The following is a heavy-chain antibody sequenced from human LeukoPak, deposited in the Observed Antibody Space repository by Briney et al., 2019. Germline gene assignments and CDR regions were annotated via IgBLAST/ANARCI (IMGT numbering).Heavy chain of an antibody. CDR1: GFTFSSYG. CDR2: IWYDGSNK. D-gene: IGHD3-22*01. V-gene: IGHV3-33*01. Sequence: GGSLRLSCAASGFTFSSYGMHWVRQAPGKGLEWVAVIWYDGSNKYYADSVKGRFTISRDNSKNTLYLQMNSLRAEDTAVYYCAREDYYDSSGYDAFDIWGQGTIVTVSS. CDR3: AREDYYDSSGYDAFDI. J-gene: IGHJ3*02.